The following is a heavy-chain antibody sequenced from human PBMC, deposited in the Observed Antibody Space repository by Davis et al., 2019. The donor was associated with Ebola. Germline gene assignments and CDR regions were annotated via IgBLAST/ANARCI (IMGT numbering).Heavy chain of an antibody. V-gene: IGHV4-59*11. D-gene: IGHD6-13*01. CDR3: ARGQGSSWFYYYYGMDV. CDR1: GGSISSHY. Sequence: PSETLSLTCTVSGGSISSHYWSWIRQPPGKGLEWIGYIYYSGSTNYNPSLKSRVTISVDTSKNQFSLKLSSVTAADTAVYYCARGQGSSWFYYYYGMDVWGQGTTVTVSS. J-gene: IGHJ6*02. CDR2: IYYSGST.